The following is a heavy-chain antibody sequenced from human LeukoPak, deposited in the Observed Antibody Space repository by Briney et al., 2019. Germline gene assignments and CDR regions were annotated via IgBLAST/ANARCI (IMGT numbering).Heavy chain of an antibody. CDR1: GFTFSSYV. V-gene: IGHV3-23*01. CDR2: ISGSGSST. D-gene: IGHD2-15*01. J-gene: IGHJ4*02. CDR3: ARQIGSCSSGDRYFQY. Sequence: PGGSLRLSCVASGFTFSSYVMSWVRQAPGKGLKWVSAISGSGSSTSYADSVRGRFTISRDNSKNTLYLQMNSLRAEDTAVFYCARQIGSCSSGDRYFQYWGQGTLVTVSS.